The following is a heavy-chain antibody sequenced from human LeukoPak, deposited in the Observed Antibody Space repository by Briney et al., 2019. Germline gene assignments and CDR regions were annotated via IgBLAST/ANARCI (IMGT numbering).Heavy chain of an antibody. CDR2: ISGSGDST. D-gene: IGHD4-23*01. CDR1: GFTFNNYA. Sequence: GGSLRLSCAASGFTFNNYAMIRVRQAPGKGLEVVSVISGSGDSTYYADSVKGRFTISRDNSKNTLYLQMNSLRGEDTAVYHCVKDNSNCYWYFDLWGRGTLVTVSS. CDR3: VKDNSNCYWYFDL. V-gene: IGHV3-23*01. J-gene: IGHJ2*01.